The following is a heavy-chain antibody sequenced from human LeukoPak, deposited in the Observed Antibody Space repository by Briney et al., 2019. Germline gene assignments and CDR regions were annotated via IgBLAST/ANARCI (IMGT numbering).Heavy chain of an antibody. J-gene: IGHJ5*02. CDR3: ARDRQYCSSTSCYNWFDP. V-gene: IGHV4-4*07. CDR2: INTSGST. D-gene: IGHD2-2*01. CDR1: GASISNYY. Sequence: PSETLSLTCTVSGASISNYYWSWIRQPAGKGLEWIGRINTSGSTNYNPSLKSRVTISVDRSKNQFSLKLSSVTAADTAVYYCARDRQYCSSTSCYNWFDPWGQGTLVTVSS.